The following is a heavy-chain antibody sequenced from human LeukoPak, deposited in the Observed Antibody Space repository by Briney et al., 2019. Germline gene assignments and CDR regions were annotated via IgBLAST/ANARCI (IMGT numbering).Heavy chain of an antibody. V-gene: IGHV3-74*01. CDR3: ARDGYYYNKTGYYAFDI. CDR1: GFTFSNYE. CDR2: IQSDGSTT. J-gene: IGHJ3*02. D-gene: IGHD3-22*01. Sequence: PGGSLRLSCAASGFTFSNYEMNWVRQAPGKGLVWVSRIQSDGSTTAYADSVKGRFTISRDNAKSTLYLQMNSLRAEDTAVYYCARDGYYYNKTGYYAFDIWGQGTMVTVSS.